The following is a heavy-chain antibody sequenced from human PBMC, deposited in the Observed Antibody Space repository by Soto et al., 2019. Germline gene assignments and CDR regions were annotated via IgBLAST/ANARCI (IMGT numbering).Heavy chain of an antibody. CDR3: ARDRSGSVYSSAYYGMDV. Sequence: SETLSLTCTVSGGSISSGGYYWSWIRQHPGKGLEWIGYIYYSGSTYYNPSLKSRVTISVDTSKNQFSLKLSSVTAADTAVYYCARDRSGSVYSSAYYGMDVWGQGTTVTVSS. D-gene: IGHD5-18*01. J-gene: IGHJ6*02. V-gene: IGHV4-31*03. CDR1: GGSISSGGYY. CDR2: IYYSGST.